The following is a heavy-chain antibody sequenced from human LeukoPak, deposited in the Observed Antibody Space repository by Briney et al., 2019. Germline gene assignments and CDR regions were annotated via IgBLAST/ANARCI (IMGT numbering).Heavy chain of an antibody. CDR1: GYTFTGYY. CDR2: INPNSGGT. D-gene: IGHD2-2*01. J-gene: IGHJ4*02. Sequence: ASVKVSCKASGYTFTGYYMHWVRQAPGQGLEWIGWINPNSGGTNYAQKFQGRVTMTRDTSISTAYMELSRLRSDDTAVYYCARAGTSYTPVDYWGQGTLVTVSS. V-gene: IGHV1-2*02. CDR3: ARAGTSYTPVDY.